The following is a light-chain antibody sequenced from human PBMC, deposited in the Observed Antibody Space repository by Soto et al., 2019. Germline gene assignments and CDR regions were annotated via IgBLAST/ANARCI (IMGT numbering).Light chain of an antibody. V-gene: IGLV2-14*01. CDR1: SSDVGGYNY. CDR3: SSYISSSTVV. Sequence: QSALTQPASVSGSPGQSITISCTGTSSDVGGYNYVSWYQQHPGKAPKLMINDVSNRPSGVSNRFSGSKSGNTASLTISGLQSEDEADYYCSSYISSSTVVFGGGTKVTVL. CDR2: DVS. J-gene: IGLJ2*01.